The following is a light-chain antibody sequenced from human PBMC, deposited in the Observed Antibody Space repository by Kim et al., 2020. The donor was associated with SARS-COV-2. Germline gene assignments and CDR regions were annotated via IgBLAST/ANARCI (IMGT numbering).Light chain of an antibody. CDR2: AAS. J-gene: IGKJ1*01. CDR3: QKYNSAPWT. CDR1: QDIANS. Sequence: ASVGDRVTSTCRARQDIANSLAWYQQKPGKVPQVLIYAASSLQSGVPSRFSGSGSGTEFTLTIGSLQTEDVATYYCQKYNSAPWTFGPGTKVDIK. V-gene: IGKV1-27*01.